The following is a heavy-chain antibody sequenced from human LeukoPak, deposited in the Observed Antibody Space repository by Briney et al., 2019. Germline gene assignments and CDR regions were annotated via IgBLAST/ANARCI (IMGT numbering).Heavy chain of an antibody. CDR1: GYTFTGHY. D-gene: IGHD3-22*01. CDR3: ARDRRRQYYYDSSGYWAYYAFDV. J-gene: IGHJ3*01. CDR2: INTNTGNP. Sequence: ASVKVSCKASGYTFTGHYIHWVRQAPGQGLEWMGWINTNTGNPTYAQGFTGRFVFSLDTSVSTAYLQISSLKAEDTAVYYCARDRRRQYYYDSSGYWAYYAFDVWGQGTMVAVSS. V-gene: IGHV7-4-1*02.